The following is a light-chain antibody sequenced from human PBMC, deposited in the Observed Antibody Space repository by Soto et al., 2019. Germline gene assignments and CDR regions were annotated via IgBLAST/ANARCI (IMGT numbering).Light chain of an antibody. CDR1: QGISNY. J-gene: IGKJ4*01. CDR3: QKYNSAPQVT. Sequence: DIQMTQSPSSLSASVGDRVTIACRASQGISNYLAWYQQKPGKVPKLLIYAASTLQSGVPSRFSGSGSGTDFTLTISSLQPEDVATYYCQKYNSAPQVTFGGGTKVEIK. CDR2: AAS. V-gene: IGKV1-27*01.